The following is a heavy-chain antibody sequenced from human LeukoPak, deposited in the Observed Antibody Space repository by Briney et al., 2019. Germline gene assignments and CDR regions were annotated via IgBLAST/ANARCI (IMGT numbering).Heavy chain of an antibody. CDR3: AKDTTTLKAGFDP. Sequence: GGSLRLSCAASGFTFSSYCMHWVRQAPGKGLEWVAFIRYDGSNKYYADSVKGRFTISRDNSKNTLYLQMNSLRAKDTDVYYCAKDTTTLKAGFDPWGQGTLVIVSS. D-gene: IGHD1-1*01. J-gene: IGHJ5*02. CDR2: IRYDGSNK. CDR1: GFTFSSYC. V-gene: IGHV3-30*02.